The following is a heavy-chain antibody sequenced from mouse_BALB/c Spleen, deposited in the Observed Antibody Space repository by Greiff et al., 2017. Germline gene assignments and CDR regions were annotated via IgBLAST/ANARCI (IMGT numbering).Heavy chain of an antibody. V-gene: IGHV5-17*02. D-gene: IGHD1-1*01. CDR2: ISSGSSTI. CDR3: ARWGYGSSSFDY. CDR1: GFTFSSFG. J-gene: IGHJ2*01. Sequence: EVKLVESGGGLVQPGGSRKLSCAASGFTFSSFGMHWVRQAPEKGLEWVAYISSGSSTIYYADTVKGRFTISRDNPKNTLFLQMTSLRSEDTAMYYCARWGYGSSSFDYWGQGTTLTVSS.